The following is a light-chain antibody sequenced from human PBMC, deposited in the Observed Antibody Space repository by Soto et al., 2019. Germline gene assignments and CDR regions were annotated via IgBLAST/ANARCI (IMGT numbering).Light chain of an antibody. CDR2: AAS. J-gene: IGKJ3*01. V-gene: IGKV3-20*01. CDR3: HHYGRSPIFT. CDR1: QSVASNR. Sequence: EVVLTQSPCTLSLSAGERATLSCRASQSVASNRLAWYQQKPGQAPRLLIYAASTRAAGIPDRFSGSGSGTEFTRTISRLEPEDFGVFFCHHYGRSPIFTFGPLTTVDMK.